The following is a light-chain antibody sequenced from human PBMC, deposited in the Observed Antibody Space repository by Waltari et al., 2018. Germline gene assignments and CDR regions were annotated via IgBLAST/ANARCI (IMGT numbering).Light chain of an antibody. V-gene: IGKV1-NL1*01. CDR2: AAS. CDR1: QGRSGS. CDR3: QQYYSTPYT. Sequence: DIQMTQPPSALSASVGDRVTITCRASQGRSGSGAWYQRKRGRAPKLLIYAASTLEIGLPSRFSVSGSGPDYTLTINSLQPEDFATYYCQQYYSTPYTFGQGTQLEI. J-gene: IGKJ2*01.